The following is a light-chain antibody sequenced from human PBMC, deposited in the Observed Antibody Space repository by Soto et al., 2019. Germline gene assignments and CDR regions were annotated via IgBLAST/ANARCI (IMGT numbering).Light chain of an antibody. CDR2: DAS. Sequence: EIVLTQSPATLSLSPGERATLSCRASQSVSSYLAWYQQKTGQAPRLLIYDASNRATGIPARFSGSGSGTDFTLTISSLEPEDVAVYYCQQRSNWPPLTFGGGTKVESK. CDR1: QSVSSY. V-gene: IGKV3-11*01. CDR3: QQRSNWPPLT. J-gene: IGKJ4*01.